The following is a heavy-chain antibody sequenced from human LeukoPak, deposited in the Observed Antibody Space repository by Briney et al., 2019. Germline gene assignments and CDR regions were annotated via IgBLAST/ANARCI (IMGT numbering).Heavy chain of an antibody. CDR1: GFTFSSYS. CDR3: AREQTYYYDSSGYYPLDY. D-gene: IGHD3-22*01. J-gene: IGHJ4*02. Sequence: GGSLRLSCAASGFTFSSYSMNWVRQAPGKGLEWVSYISSSGSTIYYADSVKGRFTISRDNAKNSLYLQMNSLRAEDTAVYYCAREQTYYYDSSGYYPLDYWGQGTLVTVSS. CDR2: ISSSGSTI. V-gene: IGHV3-48*04.